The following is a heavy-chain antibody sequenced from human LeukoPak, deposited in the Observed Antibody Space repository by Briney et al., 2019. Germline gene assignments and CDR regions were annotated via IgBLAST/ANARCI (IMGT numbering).Heavy chain of an antibody. D-gene: IGHD3-22*01. CDR1: GGSVSSGSYF. V-gene: IGHV4-61*01. J-gene: IGHJ4*02. Sequence: SETLSPTCTVSGGSVSSGSYFWTWIRQPPGKGLEWIGYIYYSGSTNYNPSLKSRVTISVDTSKNQFSLKLSSVTAADTAVYYCARMYYDSSGYYYFDYWGQGTLVTVSS. CDR2: IYYSGST. CDR3: ARMYYDSSGYYYFDY.